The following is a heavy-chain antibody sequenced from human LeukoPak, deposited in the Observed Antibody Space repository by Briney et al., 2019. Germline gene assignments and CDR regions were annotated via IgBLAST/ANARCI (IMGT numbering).Heavy chain of an antibody. CDR3: ARALEAAAGNQVGY. J-gene: IGHJ4*02. Sequence: SGGSLRLSCAASGFTFSNAWMSLVRQAPGKGLEWVSYISSSGSTIYYADSVKGRFTISRDNAKNSLYLQMNSLRAEDTAVSYCARALEAAAGNQVGYWGQGTLVTVSS. V-gene: IGHV3-48*04. CDR1: GFTFSNAW. D-gene: IGHD6-13*01. CDR2: ISSSGSTI.